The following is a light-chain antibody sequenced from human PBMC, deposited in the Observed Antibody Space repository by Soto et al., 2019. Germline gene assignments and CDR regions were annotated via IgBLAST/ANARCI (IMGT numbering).Light chain of an antibody. Sequence: EIVLTQSPGTLSLSPGERATLSCRASQSVSSSYLAWYQQKPGQAPRLLIYGASSSATGIPDRFSGSGSGTDLTLTISRLEPEDFAVYYCQQYGSSPSYTFGQGTKLEIK. V-gene: IGKV3-20*01. J-gene: IGKJ2*01. CDR2: GAS. CDR1: QSVSSSY. CDR3: QQYGSSPSYT.